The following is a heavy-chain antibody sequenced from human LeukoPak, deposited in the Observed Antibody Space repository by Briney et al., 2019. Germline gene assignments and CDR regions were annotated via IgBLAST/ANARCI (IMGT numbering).Heavy chain of an antibody. V-gene: IGHV3-48*04. J-gene: IGHJ4*02. CDR1: GFTFSSYS. Sequence: GGSLRLSCAASGFTFSSYSMNWVRQAPGKGLEWVSYISHSSSTIYYADSVKGRFTISRDNAKKSLYLQMNSLRAEDSAVYYCASDRHHYGEYEKTFDYWGQGTLVTVSS. CDR3: ASDRHHYGEYEKTFDY. D-gene: IGHD4-17*01. CDR2: ISHSSSTI.